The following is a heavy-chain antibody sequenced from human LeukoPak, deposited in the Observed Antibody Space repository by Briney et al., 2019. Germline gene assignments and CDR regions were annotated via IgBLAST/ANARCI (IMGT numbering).Heavy chain of an antibody. CDR1: GFTFSRYW. V-gene: IGHV3-7*01. D-gene: IGHD6-13*01. CDR2: IKQDGSQK. J-gene: IGHJ4*02. Sequence: GGSLRLSCAASGFTFSRYWMSWVRQAPGKGLEWVANIKQDGSQKSYVDSVKGRFTISRDNANNLLYLQMNSLRAEDTAVYYCAKDKYSYSSSWSFDYWGQGTLVTVSS. CDR3: AKDKYSYSSSWSFDY.